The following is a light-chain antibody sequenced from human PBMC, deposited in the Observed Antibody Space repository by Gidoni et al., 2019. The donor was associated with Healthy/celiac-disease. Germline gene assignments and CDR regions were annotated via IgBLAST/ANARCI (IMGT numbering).Light chain of an antibody. CDR3: QQRSNWLT. Sequence: EIVLTQSPATLSLSPGERATLCCRASQSVSSYLAWYQQKPGQAPRLLIYDASNRATGIPAMCSGSGSGTDFTLTISSLEPEDFAVYYCQQRSNWLTFGGGTKVEIK. CDR2: DAS. V-gene: IGKV3-11*01. CDR1: QSVSSY. J-gene: IGKJ4*01.